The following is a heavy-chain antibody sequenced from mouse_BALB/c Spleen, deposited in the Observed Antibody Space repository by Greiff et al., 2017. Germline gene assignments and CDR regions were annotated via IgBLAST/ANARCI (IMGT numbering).Heavy chain of an antibody. Sequence: EVQLVESGGGLVQPGGSLKLSCAASGFTFSSYGMSWVRQTPDKRLELVATINSNGGSTYYPDSVKGRFTISRDNAKNTLYLQMSSLKSEDTAMYYCARGANWDLFDYWGQGTTLTVSS. CDR3: ARGANWDLFDY. V-gene: IGHV5-6-3*01. J-gene: IGHJ2*01. D-gene: IGHD4-1*01. CDR1: GFTFSSYG. CDR2: INSNGGST.